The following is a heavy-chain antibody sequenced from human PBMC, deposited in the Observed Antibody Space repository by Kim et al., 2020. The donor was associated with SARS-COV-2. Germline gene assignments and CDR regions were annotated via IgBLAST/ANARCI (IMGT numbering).Heavy chain of an antibody. V-gene: IGHV4-34*01. CDR3: ARTTRYVSSQMWFDP. Sequence: SETLSLTCGVYGEAFNNFYWSWIRQSPGKGLEWIGEINHDGRPNYNPYLKSRVTIAIDTSKKQFSLNPTSVTDADTALYYCARTTRYVSSQMWFDPWGQG. J-gene: IGHJ5*02. CDR1: GEAFNNFY. CDR2: INHDGRP. D-gene: IGHD3-10*02.